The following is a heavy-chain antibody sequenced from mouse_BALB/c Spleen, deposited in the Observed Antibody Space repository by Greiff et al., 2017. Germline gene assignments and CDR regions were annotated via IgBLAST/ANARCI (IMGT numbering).Heavy chain of an antibody. J-gene: IGHJ3*01. Sequence: QVQLQQPGAELVMPGASVKMSCKASGYTFTDYWMHWVKQRPGQGLEWIGAIDTSYSYTSYNQKFKGKATLTVDESSSTAYMQLSSLTSEDSAVYYCAAMITTGFAYWGQGTLVTVSA. D-gene: IGHD2-4*01. V-gene: IGHV1-69*01. CDR3: AAMITTGFAY. CDR1: GYTFTDYW. CDR2: IDTSYSYT.